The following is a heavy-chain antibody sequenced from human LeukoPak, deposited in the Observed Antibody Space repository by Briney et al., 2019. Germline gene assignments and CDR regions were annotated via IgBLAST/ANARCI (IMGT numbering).Heavy chain of an antibody. CDR2: IIPILGIA. V-gene: IGHV1-69*04. CDR1: GGTFSSYT. Sequence: ASVKVSCKASGGTFSSYTISWVRQAPGQGLEWMGRIIPILGIANYGQKFQGRVTITADKSTSTAYMELSSLRSEDTAVYYCARDTTYYDFWRRAWFDPWGQGTLVTVSS. D-gene: IGHD3-3*01. J-gene: IGHJ5*02. CDR3: ARDTTYYDFWRRAWFDP.